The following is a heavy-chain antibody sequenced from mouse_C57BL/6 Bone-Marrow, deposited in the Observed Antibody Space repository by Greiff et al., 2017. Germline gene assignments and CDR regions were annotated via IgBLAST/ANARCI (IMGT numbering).Heavy chain of an antibody. Sequence: EVKLMESGGGLVQPGGSLKLSCAASGFTFSDYYMYWVRQTPEKRLEWVAYISNGGGSTYYPDTVKGRFTISRDNAKNTLYLQMSRLKSEDTAMYYCASNSYAMDYWGQGTSVTVSS. V-gene: IGHV5-12*01. D-gene: IGHD1-3*01. J-gene: IGHJ4*01. CDR2: ISNGGGST. CDR3: ASNSYAMDY. CDR1: GFTFSDYY.